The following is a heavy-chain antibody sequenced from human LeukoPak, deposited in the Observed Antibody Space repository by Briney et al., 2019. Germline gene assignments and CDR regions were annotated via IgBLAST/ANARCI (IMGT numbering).Heavy chain of an antibody. D-gene: IGHD2-2*01. CDR1: GGSISSRSYY. CDR2: IYYSGST. CDR3: ARRSHSRYCSSTSCSYYFHY. J-gene: IGHJ4*02. Sequence: SETLSLTCTVSGGSISSRSYYWGWIRQPPGKGLEWIGSIYYSGSTYYNPSLKSRVTISVDTSQNQFSLKLSSVTAADTAVYYCARRSHSRYCSSTSCSYYFHYWGQGNLVTVSS. V-gene: IGHV4-39*01.